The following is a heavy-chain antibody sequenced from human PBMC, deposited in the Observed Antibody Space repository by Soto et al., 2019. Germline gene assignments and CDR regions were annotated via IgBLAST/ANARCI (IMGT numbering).Heavy chain of an antibody. Sequence: PGVSLRLSCAASQFVFSNSWMHWFRQVPGKGLIWVSRISADGSAATYTDSVKGRFTISRDNTRNPLYLDMNRLRVDDTAIYYCARAYKWRQMSLNVFDLWGQGTMVTVSS. J-gene: IGHJ3*01. CDR1: QFVFSNSW. CDR3: ARAYKWRQMSLNVFDL. V-gene: IGHV3-74*01. CDR2: ISADGSAA. D-gene: IGHD1-1*01.